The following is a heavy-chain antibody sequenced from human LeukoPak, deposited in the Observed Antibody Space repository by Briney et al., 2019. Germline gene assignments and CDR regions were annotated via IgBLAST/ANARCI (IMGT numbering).Heavy chain of an antibody. J-gene: IGHJ3*02. CDR1: GFTFSDYY. Sequence: GGSLRLSCAASGFTFSDYYMSWIRQAPGKGLEWVSYISSSGSTIYYADSVKGRFTISRDNAKNSLYLQMNGLRAEDTAVYYCARDRGYCSSTSCYGPGDAFDIWGQGTMVTVSS. V-gene: IGHV3-11*01. CDR2: ISSSGSTI. CDR3: ARDRGYCSSTSCYGPGDAFDI. D-gene: IGHD2-2*01.